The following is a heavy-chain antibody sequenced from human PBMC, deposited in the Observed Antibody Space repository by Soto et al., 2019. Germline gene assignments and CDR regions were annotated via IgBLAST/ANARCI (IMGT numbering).Heavy chain of an antibody. D-gene: IGHD3-3*01. Sequence: ASVKVSCKASGYTFTSYYMHWVRQAPGQGLEWMGIINPSGGSTSYAQKFQGRVTMTRDTSTSTVYMELSSLRSEDTAVYYCARGLEWLLYKYYYGMDVWGQGTTVTVSS. CDR1: GYTFTSYY. CDR3: ARGLEWLLYKYYYGMDV. J-gene: IGHJ6*02. CDR2: INPSGGST. V-gene: IGHV1-46*01.